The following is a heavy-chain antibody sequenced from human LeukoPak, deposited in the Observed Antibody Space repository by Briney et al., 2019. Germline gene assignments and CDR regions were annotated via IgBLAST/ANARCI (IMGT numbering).Heavy chain of an antibody. D-gene: IGHD4-17*01. CDR3: ARGPTTVTSPHFDY. CDR2: ISRNGDTR. V-gene: IGHV3-11*01. CDR1: GFTSTDYY. J-gene: IGHJ4*02. Sequence: PGGSLRLSYAASGFTSTDYYMTWIRQAPGKGLEWVSYISRNGDTRYYADSVKGRFTISRDNAKNSLYLQMNSLRAEDTAVYYCARGPTTVTSPHFDYWGQGTLVTVSS.